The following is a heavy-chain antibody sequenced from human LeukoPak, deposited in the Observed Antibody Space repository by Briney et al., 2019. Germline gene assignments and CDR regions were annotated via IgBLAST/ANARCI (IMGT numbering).Heavy chain of an antibody. CDR3: ARVPTRCGGDSYYFDY. V-gene: IGHV4-30-2*01. J-gene: IGHJ4*02. D-gene: IGHD2-21*02. CDR2: MYHTGST. CDR1: GGSISSGGYS. Sequence: PSETLSLTCAVSGGSISSGGYSWSWIRQPPGKGLEWIGYMYHTGSTYYNPSLKSRVTISVDKSKNQFSLKLTSVTAADTAVYYCARVPTRCGGDSYYFDYWGQGTLVTVSS.